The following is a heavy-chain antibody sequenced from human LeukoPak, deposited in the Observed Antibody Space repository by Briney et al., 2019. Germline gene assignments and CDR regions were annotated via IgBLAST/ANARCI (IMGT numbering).Heavy chain of an antibody. D-gene: IGHD2-2*01. CDR3: ARDLVGYCSSTSCRPSWFDP. CDR1: GGSISSYY. V-gene: IGHV4-4*07. Sequence: PSETLSLTCTVSGGSISSYYWSWIRQPAGKGLEWIGRIYTSGSTNYNPSLKSRVTMSVDTSKNQFSLKLSSVTAADTAVYYCARDLVGYCSSTSCRPSWFDPWGQGTLVTVSS. J-gene: IGHJ5*02. CDR2: IYTSGST.